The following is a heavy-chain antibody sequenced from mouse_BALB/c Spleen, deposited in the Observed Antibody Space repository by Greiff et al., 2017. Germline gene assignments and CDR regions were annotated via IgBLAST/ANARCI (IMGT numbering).Heavy chain of an antibody. CDR3: ARRDYRYGGFDY. J-gene: IGHJ2*01. D-gene: IGHD2-14*01. V-gene: IGHV1-9*01. CDR2: ILPGSGST. CDR1: GYTFSSYW. Sequence: VKLMESGAELMKPGASVKISCKATGYTFSSYWIEWVKQRPGHGLEWIGEILPGSGSTNYNEKFKGKATFTADTSSNTAYMQLSSLTSEDSAVYYCARRDYRYGGFDYWCQGTTLTVSS.